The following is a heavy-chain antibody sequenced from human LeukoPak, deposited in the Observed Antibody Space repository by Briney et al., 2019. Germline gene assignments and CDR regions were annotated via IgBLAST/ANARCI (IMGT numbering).Heavy chain of an antibody. CDR1: GFTVSSNY. CDR2: IYSGGST. V-gene: IGHV3-66*01. D-gene: IGHD3-22*01. Sequence: GGSLRLSCAASGFTVSSNYMSWVRQAPGKGLEWVSVIYSGGSTYYADSVRGRFTISRDNSKNTLYLQMNSLRAEDTAVYYCARAQGDSSGYYLEWGQGTLVTVSS. CDR3: ARAQGDSSGYYLE. J-gene: IGHJ4*02.